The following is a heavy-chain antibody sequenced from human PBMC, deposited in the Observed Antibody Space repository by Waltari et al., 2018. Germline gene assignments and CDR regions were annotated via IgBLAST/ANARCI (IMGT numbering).Heavy chain of an antibody. Sequence: EVQLVESGGGLIQPGGSLRLSCAASGFTVSSNYMSWVRQAPGKGLEWVSVIYSGGSTYYADSVKGRFTISRDNSKNTLYLQMNSLRAEDTAVYYCASAVAGPGGYYFDYWGQGTLVIVSS. V-gene: IGHV3-53*01. CDR2: IYSGGST. J-gene: IGHJ4*02. CDR3: ASAVAGPGGYYFDY. CDR1: GFTVSSNY. D-gene: IGHD6-19*01.